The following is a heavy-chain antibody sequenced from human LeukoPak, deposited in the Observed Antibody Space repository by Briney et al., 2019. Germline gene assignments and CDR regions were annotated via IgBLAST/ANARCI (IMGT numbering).Heavy chain of an antibody. D-gene: IGHD6-13*01. J-gene: IGHJ4*02. CDR3: ARDIVATGGRYFDH. CDR2: IWYDGRDK. CDR1: GFIFRSYG. V-gene: IGHV3-33*01. Sequence: GGSLRLSCAASGFIFRSYGMHWVRQTPGEGLEWVAAIWYDGRDKYYADSVKGRFTISRDNSENTLSLQMNSLRGEDTAVYYCARDIVATGGRYFDHWGRGTLVTVSS.